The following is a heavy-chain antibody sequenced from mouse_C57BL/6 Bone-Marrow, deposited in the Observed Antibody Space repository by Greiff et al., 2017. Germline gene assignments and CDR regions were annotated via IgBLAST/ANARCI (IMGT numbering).Heavy chain of an antibody. CDR2: ISSGGSYT. V-gene: IGHV5-6*01. Sequence: EVQRVESGGDLVKPGGSLKLSCAASGFTFSSYGMSWVRQTPDKRLEWVATISSGGSYTYYPDSVKGRFTISRDNAKNTLYLQMSSLKSEDTAMYYCARHEGMVTTFDYWGQGTTLTVSS. CDR3: ARHEGMVTTFDY. CDR1: GFTFSSYG. D-gene: IGHD2-3*01. J-gene: IGHJ2*01.